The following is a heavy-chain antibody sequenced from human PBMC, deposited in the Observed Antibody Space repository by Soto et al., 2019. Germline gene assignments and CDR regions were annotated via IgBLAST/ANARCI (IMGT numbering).Heavy chain of an antibody. CDR1: GFTFSSYS. CDR2: ISSSSSYI. D-gene: IGHD6-13*01. CDR3: ARDKIAAAALPFQQ. J-gene: IGHJ1*01. Sequence: EVQLVESGGGLVKPGGSLRLSCAASGFTFSSYSMNWVRQAPGKGLEWVSSISSSSSYIYYADSVKGRFTISRDNAKNSLYLQMNSLRAEDTAVYYCARDKIAAAALPFQQWGQGTLVTVSS. V-gene: IGHV3-21*01.